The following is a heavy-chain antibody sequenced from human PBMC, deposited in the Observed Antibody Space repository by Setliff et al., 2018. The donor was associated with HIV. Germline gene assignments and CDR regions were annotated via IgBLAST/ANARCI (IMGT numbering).Heavy chain of an antibody. D-gene: IGHD6-19*01. CDR1: GYTFTSYA. Sequence: ASVKVSCKASGYTFTSYAMHWVRQAPGQRLEWMGWINAGNGNTKYSQKFQGRVTITRDTSASTAYMELSSLRSEDTAVYYCARVQTIAVAGTQYYYMDVWGKGTTVTVSS. CDR2: INAGNGNT. J-gene: IGHJ6*03. V-gene: IGHV1-3*01. CDR3: ARVQTIAVAGTQYYYMDV.